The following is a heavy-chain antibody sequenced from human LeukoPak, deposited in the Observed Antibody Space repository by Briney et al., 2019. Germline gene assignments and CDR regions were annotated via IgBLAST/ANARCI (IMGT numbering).Heavy chain of an antibody. D-gene: IGHD5-24*01. CDR3: AMLKMATISFDY. V-gene: IGHV3-21*01. J-gene: IGHJ4*02. Sequence: PGGSLRLSCAASGFTFSSYSMNWVRQAPGKGLEWVSSISSSSSHIYYADSVKGRFTISRDNAKNSLYLQMNSLRAEDTAVYYCAMLKMATISFDYWGQGTLVTVSS. CDR2: ISSSSSHI. CDR1: GFTFSSYS.